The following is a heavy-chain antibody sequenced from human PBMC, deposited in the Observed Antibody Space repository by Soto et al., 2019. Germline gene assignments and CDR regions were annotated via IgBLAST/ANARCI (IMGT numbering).Heavy chain of an antibody. V-gene: IGHV3-23*01. CDR1: GFTFSSYA. CDR2: ISGSGGST. CDR3: AKDRAAPTYGSGRRPNWFDP. D-gene: IGHD3-10*01. J-gene: IGHJ5*02. Sequence: GGSLRLSCAAPGFTFSSYAMSWVRQAPGKGLEWVSAISGSGGSTYYADSVKGRFTISRDNSKNTLYLQMNSLRAEDTAVYYCAKDRAAPTYGSGRRPNWFDPWGQGTLVTVSS.